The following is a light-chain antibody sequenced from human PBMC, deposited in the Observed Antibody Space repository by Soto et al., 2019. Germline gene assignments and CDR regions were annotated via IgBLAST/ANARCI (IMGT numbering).Light chain of an antibody. CDR3: QQYINGYT. J-gene: IGKJ2*01. CDR1: QSVSTS. CDR2: SAS. Sequence: EVLMTQSPATLSVFPGERVTLSCGASQSVSTSLAWYQQQPGQAPRLLIYSASTRASGIPARFSGSGSGTEFTLTITSLESEDFAVYYCQQYINGYTFGQGTKLEIK. V-gene: IGKV3-15*01.